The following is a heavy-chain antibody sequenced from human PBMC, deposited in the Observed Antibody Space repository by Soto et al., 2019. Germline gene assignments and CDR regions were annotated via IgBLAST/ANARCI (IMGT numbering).Heavy chain of an antibody. CDR1: GFTFSSYA. CDR2: ISGSGGST. D-gene: IGHD3-9*01. V-gene: IGHV3-23*01. J-gene: IGHJ6*02. CDR3: AKTYYDILAGYRPLYYYCGMDV. Sequence: EVQLLESGGGLVQPGGSLRLSCAASGFTFSSYAMSWVRQAPGKGLESGSAISGSGGSTYYADSVKGRFTISRDNSKSTMYLQMNSLRAEDTAVYYCAKTYYDILAGYRPLYYYCGMDVWGQGTTVTVSS.